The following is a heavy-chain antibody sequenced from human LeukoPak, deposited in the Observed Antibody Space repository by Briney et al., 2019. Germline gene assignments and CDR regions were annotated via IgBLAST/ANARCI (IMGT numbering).Heavy chain of an antibody. CDR1: GFSVTNNY. CDR3: ARGAATGPTLGFDY. J-gene: IGHJ4*02. Sequence: GGSLRLSCAASGFSVTNNYITWVRQAPGKGLEWVSVMYTGGTPYYADSVKGRFTISRDISKNTLYLQMTSLGAEDTAVYYCARGAATGPTLGFDYWGQGTLVTVSS. V-gene: IGHV3-53*01. D-gene: IGHD6-13*01. CDR2: MYTGGTP.